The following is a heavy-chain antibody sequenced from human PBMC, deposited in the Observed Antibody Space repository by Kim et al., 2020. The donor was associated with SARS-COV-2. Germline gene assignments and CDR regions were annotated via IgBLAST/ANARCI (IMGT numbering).Heavy chain of an antibody. J-gene: IGHJ4*02. Sequence: YADSVKGRFTISRDNAKNSLYLQMNSLRAEDTAVYYCARDLDYSTTTFDYWGQGTLVTVSS. D-gene: IGHD6-13*01. V-gene: IGHV3-11*01. CDR3: ARDLDYSTTTFDY.